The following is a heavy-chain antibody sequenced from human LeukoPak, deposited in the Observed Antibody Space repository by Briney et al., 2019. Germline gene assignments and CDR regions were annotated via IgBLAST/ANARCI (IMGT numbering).Heavy chain of an antibody. CDR2: IWYDGDNK. J-gene: IGHJ4*02. Sequence: GGSLRLSCAASGFTFSSYGMHWVRQAPGKGLEWVAVIWYDGDNKYYADSVKGRFTISRDNSKNTLYLQMNSLRAEDTAVYYCARAMGTVVADYWGQGTLVTVSA. V-gene: IGHV3-33*01. CDR1: GFTFSSYG. D-gene: IGHD2-15*01. CDR3: ARAMGTVVADY.